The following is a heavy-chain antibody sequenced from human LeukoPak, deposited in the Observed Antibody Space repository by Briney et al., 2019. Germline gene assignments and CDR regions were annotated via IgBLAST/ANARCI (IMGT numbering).Heavy chain of an antibody. J-gene: IGHJ4*02. CDR1: GGSISSYY. V-gene: IGHV4-4*07. D-gene: IGHD3-22*01. CDR2: IYTSGST. CDR3: ARGRHYYDSRAEPDY. Sequence: PSETLSLTCTVSGGSISSYYWSWIRQPAGKGLEWIGRIYTSGSTNYNPSLKSRVTMSVDTSKNQFSLKLSSVTAADTAVYYCARGRHYYDSRAEPDYWGQGTLVTVSS.